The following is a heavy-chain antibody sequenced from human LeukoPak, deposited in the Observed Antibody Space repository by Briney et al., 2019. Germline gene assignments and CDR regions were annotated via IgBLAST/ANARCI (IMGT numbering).Heavy chain of an antibody. CDR1: GYTLTELS. Sequence: GASVKVSCKVSGYTLTELSMHWVRQAPGKGLEWMGGFDPEDGETIYAQKFQGRVTMTEDTSTDTAYMELRSLRSDDTAVYYCARDSSPYIAAAGTQVAQVDYWGQGTLVTVSS. D-gene: IGHD6-13*01. J-gene: IGHJ4*02. CDR3: ARDSSPYIAAAGTQVAQVDY. CDR2: FDPEDGET. V-gene: IGHV1-24*01.